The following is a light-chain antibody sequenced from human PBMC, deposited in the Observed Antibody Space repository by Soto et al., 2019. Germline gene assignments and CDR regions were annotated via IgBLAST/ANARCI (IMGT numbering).Light chain of an antibody. J-gene: IGKJ1*01. CDR3: YQYNDWPAT. Sequence: EILMTQSPVTLSVSPGEGATLSCRASQSIKSDLAWYQLKPGQAPRLLIRSASTRPTGVQARFSGSGSGTEFTLTISSLQSDDFCVYYCYQYNDWPATFGQGTKVEVK. V-gene: IGKV3-15*01. CDR2: SAS. CDR1: QSIKSD.